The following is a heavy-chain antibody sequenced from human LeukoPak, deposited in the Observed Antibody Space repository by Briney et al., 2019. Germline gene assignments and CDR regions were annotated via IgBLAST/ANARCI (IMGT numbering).Heavy chain of an antibody. D-gene: IGHD1-26*01. CDR1: GYTFTGYY. CDR3: ARDRHSGNYYLDY. J-gene: IGHJ4*02. CDR2: INPTHGGT. V-gene: IGHV1-2*04. Sequence: ASVKVSCKASGYTFTGYYIHRVRQAPGQGLEWMGWINPTHGGTNYAQKFQGWVTMTRDTSISTAYMELSRLKSDDTAVYYCARDRHSGNYYLDYWGQGTLVTVSS.